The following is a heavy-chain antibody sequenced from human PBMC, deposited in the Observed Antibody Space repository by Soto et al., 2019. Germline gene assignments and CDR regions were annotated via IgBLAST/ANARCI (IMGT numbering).Heavy chain of an antibody. J-gene: IGHJ6*02. CDR1: GGTFSKYA. V-gene: IGHV1-69*01. Sequence: QVQLVQSGAEMQQPGASVRVSCKASGGTFSKYAFSWVRQAPGQGLEWLGGTIPMFGTPNYAQKFQGRVAISADESTATVYMEWSSLRSEDTAVYFCARPLRDRNYCYGMAVWGQGTTVTVSS. CDR2: TIPMFGTP. CDR3: ARPLRDRNYCYGMAV. D-gene: IGHD3-22*01.